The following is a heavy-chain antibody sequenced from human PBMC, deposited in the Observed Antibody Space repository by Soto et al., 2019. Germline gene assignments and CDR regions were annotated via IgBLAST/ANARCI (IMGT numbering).Heavy chain of an antibody. J-gene: IGHJ4*02. D-gene: IGHD2-2*01. Sequence: QITLKESGPALVKPTQTLTLTCTFSGFSLTASGVGVGWIRQPPGKALEWLAFIYWDDDKRYSPSLQSRLTIXKNXSKNQVVLTMTNIAPVDTATYYCALQKHQLHYFDYWGQGTLVTVSS. CDR1: GFSLTASGVG. CDR2: IYWDDDK. V-gene: IGHV2-5*02. CDR3: ALQKHQLHYFDY.